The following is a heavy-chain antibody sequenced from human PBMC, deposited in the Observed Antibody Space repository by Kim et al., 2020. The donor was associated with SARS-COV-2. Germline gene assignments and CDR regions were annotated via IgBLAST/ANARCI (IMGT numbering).Heavy chain of an antibody. CDR3: ARDGGPYSSGWYGAFDI. V-gene: IGHV3-21*01. Sequence: VKGRFTISRDNAKNSLYLQMNSLRAEDTAVYYCARDGGPYSSGWYGAFDIWGQGTMVTVSS. J-gene: IGHJ3*02. D-gene: IGHD6-19*01.